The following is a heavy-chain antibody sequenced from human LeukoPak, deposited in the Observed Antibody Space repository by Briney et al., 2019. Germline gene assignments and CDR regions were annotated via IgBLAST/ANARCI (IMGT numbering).Heavy chain of an antibody. CDR1: GYTFTAYY. J-gene: IGHJ3*02. V-gene: IGHV1-2*02. CDR3: ARGPTLGLNI. CDR2: INPNSGDT. Sequence: GASVKVSCRASGYTFTAYYIHWVRQAPGQGLEWMGWINPNSGDTTLPQRFQGRVTMTRDTSIITAYMELSSLTSDDTGMYDCARGPTLGLNIWGQGTMVTVSS.